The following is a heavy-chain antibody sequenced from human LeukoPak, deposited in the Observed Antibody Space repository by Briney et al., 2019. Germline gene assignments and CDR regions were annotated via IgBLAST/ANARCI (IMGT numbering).Heavy chain of an antibody. V-gene: IGHV6-1*01. Sequence: SQTLSLTRAISGDSVSSKSVWNWIRQFPSRGLEWLGRIYYRSKWSNNYAVSVKSRITINPDTSKNQFSLQLSSVTAEDTAVYYCARGDQNFDYWGQGTLVTVSS. CDR2: IYYRSKWSN. CDR3: ARGDQNFDY. J-gene: IGHJ4*02. CDR1: GDSVSSKSV. D-gene: IGHD5-24*01.